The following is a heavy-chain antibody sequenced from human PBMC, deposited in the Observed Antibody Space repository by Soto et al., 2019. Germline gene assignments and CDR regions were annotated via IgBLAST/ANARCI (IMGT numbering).Heavy chain of an antibody. CDR2: INTDGSAT. CDR3: ARDGEGY. V-gene: IGHV3-74*01. Sequence: SVGSLRLSCAASGFTFSSYWMHWVRQVPGKGLVWVSRINTDGSATNYADSVKGRFTVSRDNAKNTQYLQMNSLRAEDTAVYYCARDGEGYWGQGTLVTVSS. J-gene: IGHJ4*02. D-gene: IGHD2-21*01. CDR1: GFTFSSYW.